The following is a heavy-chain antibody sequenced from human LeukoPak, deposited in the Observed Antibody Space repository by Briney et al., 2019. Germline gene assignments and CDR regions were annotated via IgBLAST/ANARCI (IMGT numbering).Heavy chain of an antibody. J-gene: IGHJ4*02. D-gene: IGHD5-18*01. CDR1: GYTLTELS. Sequence: GASVKVSCKVSGYTLTELSMHWVRQAPGKGLEWMGGFDPEDGETIYAQKFQGRVTMTEDTSTDTAYMELSSLRSEDTAVYYCATDTPAGYSYPLWYWGQGTLVTVSS. V-gene: IGHV1-24*01. CDR2: FDPEDGET. CDR3: ATDTPAGYSYPLWY.